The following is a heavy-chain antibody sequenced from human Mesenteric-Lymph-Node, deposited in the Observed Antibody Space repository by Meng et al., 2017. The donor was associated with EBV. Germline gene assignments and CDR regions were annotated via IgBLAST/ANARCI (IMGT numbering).Heavy chain of an antibody. CDR2: IYYSGNT. D-gene: IGHD2-2*01. CDR1: GGSISSGGYY. V-gene: IGHV4-30-4*01. CDR3: ARVSTSRFDY. Sequence: QVQLQESGPGLLQPSQTLSLTCVVSGGSISSGGYYWSWILEPPGKGLEWLGHIYYSGNTHYNPSLKSRLTISVDTSKNQFSLSLTFVTAADTAVYYCARVSTSRFDYWGQGSLVTVSS. J-gene: IGHJ4*02.